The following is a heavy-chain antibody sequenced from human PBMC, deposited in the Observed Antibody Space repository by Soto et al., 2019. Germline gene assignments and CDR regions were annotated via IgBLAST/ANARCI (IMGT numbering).Heavy chain of an antibody. J-gene: IGHJ6*02. D-gene: IGHD1-7*01. V-gene: IGHV3-9*01. CDR2: ISWNSGSI. Sequence: SGGSLRLSCAASGFTFTNAWMSWVRQAPGKGLEWVSGISWNSGSIGYADSVKGRFTISRDNAKNSLYLQMNSLRAEDTALYYCAKDIGLELPNYGMDVWGQGTTVTVSS. CDR1: GFTFTNAW. CDR3: AKDIGLELPNYGMDV.